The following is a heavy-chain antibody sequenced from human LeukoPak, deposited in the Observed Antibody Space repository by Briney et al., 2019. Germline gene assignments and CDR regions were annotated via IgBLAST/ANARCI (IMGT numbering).Heavy chain of an antibody. D-gene: IGHD3-10*01. Sequence: SGTLSLTCAVSGGSISSSNWWSWVRQPPGKGLEWIGEIYHSGSTNYNPSLKSRVTISVDKSKDQFSLSLRSLTAADTALYLCARTFFYGAGTFHHAFDVWGQGTVVIVSS. CDR2: IYHSGST. J-gene: IGHJ3*01. CDR3: ARTFFYGAGTFHHAFDV. CDR1: GGSISSSNW. V-gene: IGHV4-4*02.